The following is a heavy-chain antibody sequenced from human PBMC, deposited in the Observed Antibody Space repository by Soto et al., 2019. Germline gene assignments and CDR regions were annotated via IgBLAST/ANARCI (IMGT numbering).Heavy chain of an antibody. J-gene: IGHJ6*02. Sequence: QVQLVQSGAEVKKPGSSVKVSCKASGGTFSSYAISWVRQAPGQGLEWMGGIIPIFGTANYAQKLQGRVTITADESTSTAYMELSSLRSEDTAVYYCAGTHVADIAAAGDYYYYGMDVWGQGTTVTVSS. V-gene: IGHV1-69*01. D-gene: IGHD6-13*01. CDR3: AGTHVADIAAAGDYYYYGMDV. CDR2: IIPIFGTA. CDR1: GGTFSSYA.